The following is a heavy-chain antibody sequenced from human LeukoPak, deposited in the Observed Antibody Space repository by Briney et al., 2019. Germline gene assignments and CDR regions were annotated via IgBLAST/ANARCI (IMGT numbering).Heavy chain of an antibody. D-gene: IGHD5-12*01. V-gene: IGHV3-30*03. CDR2: ISYDGSNK. CDR3: AVKGGYNDLDAPFDY. Sequence: GGSLRLSCAASGFTFSSYGMHWVRQAPVKGLEWVAVISYDGSNKYYADSVKGRFTISRDNSKNTLYLQMNSLRAEDTAVYYCAVKGGYNDLDAPFDYWGPGVLVTVSS. J-gene: IGHJ4*02. CDR1: GFTFSSYG.